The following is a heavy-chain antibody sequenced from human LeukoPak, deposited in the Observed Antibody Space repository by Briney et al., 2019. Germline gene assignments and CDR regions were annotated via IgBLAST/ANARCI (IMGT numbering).Heavy chain of an antibody. Sequence: PGRSLRVSCAASGITFSSFGMHWVRQAPGNGLEWVAGISNDGSNNYYAESVNGRFTISRDNSKNTLYLVVNTLRGEDTAVYYCAKEMGSRSSLFYFDYWGQGTLLTVSS. CDR1: GITFSSFG. J-gene: IGHJ4*01. CDR3: AKEMGSRSSLFYFDY. CDR2: ISNDGSNN. V-gene: IGHV3-30*18. D-gene: IGHD3-10*01.